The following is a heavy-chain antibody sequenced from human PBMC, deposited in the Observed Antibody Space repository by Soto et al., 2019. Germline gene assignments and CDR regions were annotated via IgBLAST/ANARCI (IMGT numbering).Heavy chain of an antibody. J-gene: IGHJ4*02. V-gene: IGHV4-39*01. D-gene: IGHD4-17*01. CDR3: ARKNAYGDYFDY. CDR1: GGSISSSSYY. CDR2: IYYSGST. Sequence: QLLESGPGLVKPSETLSLTCTVSGGSISSSSYYWGWIRQPPGKGLEWIGSIYYSGSTYYNPSLKSRVTISVDTSKNQFSLKLSSVTAADTAVYYCARKNAYGDYFDYWGQGTLVTVSS.